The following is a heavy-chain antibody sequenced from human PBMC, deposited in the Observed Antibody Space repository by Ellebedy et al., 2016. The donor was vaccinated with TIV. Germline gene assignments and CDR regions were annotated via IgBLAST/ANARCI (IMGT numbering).Heavy chain of an antibody. CDR1: GFIFDDYA. J-gene: IGHJ5*02. Sequence: GGSLRLXCVASGFIFDDYALHWVRQVPGKGLEWVSGISWNGNSAGYEDSVKGRFTISRDNAKNSLYLQMNSLRAEDTALYYCVKDLRVNYYDTSGYFDRWGKGTQVFVYS. D-gene: IGHD3-22*01. CDR3: VKDLRVNYYDTSGYFDR. CDR2: ISWNGNSA. V-gene: IGHV3-9*01.